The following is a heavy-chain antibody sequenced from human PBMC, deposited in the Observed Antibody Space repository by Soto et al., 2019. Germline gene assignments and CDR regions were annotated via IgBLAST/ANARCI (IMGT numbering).Heavy chain of an antibody. V-gene: IGHV4-31*03. D-gene: IGHD3-16*02. Sequence: SETLSLTCIVSGGSISSGDSYWSWVRQHPGKALEWIGYIYNTGTTHYNPSLKSRVTMSVDTSKNLFALKLSSVTAADTAVYYCATGGLTPFGGVTVNYYFYGMDVWGQGTTVTVSS. CDR2: IYNTGTT. CDR1: GGSISSGDSY. CDR3: ATGGLTPFGGVTVNYYFYGMDV. J-gene: IGHJ6*02.